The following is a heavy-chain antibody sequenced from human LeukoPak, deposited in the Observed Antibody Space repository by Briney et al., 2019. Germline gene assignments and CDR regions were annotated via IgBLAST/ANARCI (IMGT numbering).Heavy chain of an antibody. J-gene: IGHJ4*02. CDR1: GFTFSSYG. V-gene: IGHV3-23*01. CDR3: ATRGTTATKYFEY. D-gene: IGHD1-1*01. CDR2: ITSSGGNT. Sequence: PGGSLRLSCAASGFTFSSYGMHWVRQAPGRGLEWVSTITSSGGNTYYADSVKGRFTISRDNSKNTLHLQMNSLRAEDTAIYYCATRGTTATKYFEYWGQGTLVTVSS.